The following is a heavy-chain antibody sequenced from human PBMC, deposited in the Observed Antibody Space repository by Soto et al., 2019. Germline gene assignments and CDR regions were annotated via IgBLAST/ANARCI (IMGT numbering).Heavy chain of an antibody. V-gene: IGHV3-23*01. J-gene: IGHJ4*02. D-gene: IGHD3-22*01. CDR1: GFSFSSYA. Sequence: PGGSLRLSCAASGFSFSSYAMSWVRQAPSQGLEWVSSITTRGGRTYYADSVRGRFTISRDNFANALYLEMNSLRAEDTATYYCAKEYYYDPSGPYSDLYFDSWGQGTLVTVSS. CDR3: AKEYYYDPSGPYSDLYFDS. CDR2: ITTRGGRT.